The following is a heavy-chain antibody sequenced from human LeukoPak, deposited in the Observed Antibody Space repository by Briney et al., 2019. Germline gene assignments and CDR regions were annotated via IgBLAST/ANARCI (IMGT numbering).Heavy chain of an antibody. CDR2: IYSGGSP. CDR1: GFTFNTYS. J-gene: IGHJ4*02. CDR3: AKDDAWLRFGE. D-gene: IGHD3-10*01. V-gene: IGHV3-53*01. Sequence: GGSLRLSCAGSGFTFNTYSMNWVRQAPGKGLEWVSVIYSGGSPDYADSAKGRFTISTDNSKNTLYLQMNSLRVEDTAVYYCAKDDAWLRFGEWSQGTLVTVSS.